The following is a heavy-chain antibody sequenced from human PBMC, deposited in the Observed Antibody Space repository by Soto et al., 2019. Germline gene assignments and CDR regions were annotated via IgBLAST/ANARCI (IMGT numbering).Heavy chain of an antibody. CDR1: GGTFSSYA. CDR3: ARSNYYDSSGYYYVPPSYFDY. CDR2: IIPIFGTA. J-gene: IGHJ4*02. Sequence: GASVKVSCKASGGTFSSYAISWVRQAPGQGLEWMGGIIPIFGTANYAQKFQGRVTITADESTSTAYMELSSLRSEDTAVYYCARSNYYDSSGYYYVPPSYFDYWGQGTLVTVSS. V-gene: IGHV1-69*13. D-gene: IGHD3-22*01.